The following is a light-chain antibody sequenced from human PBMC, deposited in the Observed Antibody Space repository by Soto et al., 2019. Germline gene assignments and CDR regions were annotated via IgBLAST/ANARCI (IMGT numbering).Light chain of an antibody. CDR2: EGS. CDR1: SSGVENYNL. CDR3: SSYAGAVV. J-gene: IGLJ2*01. V-gene: IGLV2-23*01. Sequence: QSALTQPASVSGSPGQSITLSCTRTSSGVENYNLVSWYQHRPGKAPKLIIYEGSQRPSGVSDRFSGSKSGNTASLTISGLRAEDEADSYCSSYAGAVVFGGGTKLTVL.